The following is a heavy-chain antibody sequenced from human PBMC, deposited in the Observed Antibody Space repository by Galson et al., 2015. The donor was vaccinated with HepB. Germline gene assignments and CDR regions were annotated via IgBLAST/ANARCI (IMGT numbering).Heavy chain of an antibody. CDR1: GYSFTQVS. J-gene: IGHJ6*03. V-gene: IGHV1-24*01. CDR2: FDPDDGDT. Sequence: SVKVSCKVSGYSFTQVSIHWVRQAPGKGLDWMGCFDPDDGDTVYAQKFQGRLTMTKDTSTATAHMELRSLRSDDTAVYYCAVGGSSDNHYYYCYLDVWGEGTTGTVSS. CDR3: AVGGSSDNHYYYCYLDV. D-gene: IGHD1-1*01.